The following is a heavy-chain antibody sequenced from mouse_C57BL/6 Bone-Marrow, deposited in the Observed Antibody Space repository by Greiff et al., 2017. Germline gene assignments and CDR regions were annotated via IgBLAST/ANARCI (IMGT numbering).Heavy chain of an antibody. CDR3: TAGSSYDYFDY. CDR2: IRLKSDNYAT. Sequence: EVKVEESGGGLVQPGGSMTLSCVASGFTFSNYWMNWVRQSPEKGLEWVAQIRLKSDNYATHYAESVKGRFTISRDDSKSSVYLQMNNLRAEDTGIYYCTAGSSYDYFDYWGQGTTLTVSS. J-gene: IGHJ2*01. V-gene: IGHV6-3*01. CDR1: GFTFSNYW. D-gene: IGHD1-1*01.